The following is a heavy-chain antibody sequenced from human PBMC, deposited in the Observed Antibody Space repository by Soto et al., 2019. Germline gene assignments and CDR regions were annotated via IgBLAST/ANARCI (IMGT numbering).Heavy chain of an antibody. Sequence: GGSLRLSCAASGFTFSSYSMNWVRQAPGKGLEWVSSISSSSNYIYYADSVKGRFTISRDNAKNSLYLQMNSLRAEDTAVYYCARGEYSSSSVDYWGQGTLVTVSS. CDR3: ARGEYSSSSVDY. D-gene: IGHD6-6*01. J-gene: IGHJ4*02. CDR1: GFTFSSYS. CDR2: ISSSSNYI. V-gene: IGHV3-21*01.